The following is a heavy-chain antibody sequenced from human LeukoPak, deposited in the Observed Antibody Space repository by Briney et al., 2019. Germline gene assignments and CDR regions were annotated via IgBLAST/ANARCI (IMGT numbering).Heavy chain of an antibody. V-gene: IGHV3-53*01. CDR3: ARGREGGYEYYFDY. D-gene: IGHD5-12*01. J-gene: IGHJ4*02. CDR1: GFTVSSNY. Sequence: GGSLRLSCVASGFTVSSNYMSWVRPAPGKGLECVSVIYSGGSTYYAGSVKGRFTISRDNSKNTLYLQMNSLRAEDTAVYYCARGREGGYEYYFDYWGQGTLVTVSS. CDR2: IYSGGST.